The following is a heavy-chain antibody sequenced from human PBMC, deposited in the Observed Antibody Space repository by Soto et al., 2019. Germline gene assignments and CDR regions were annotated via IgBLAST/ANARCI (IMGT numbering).Heavy chain of an antibody. D-gene: IGHD3-22*01. CDR2: ISYDGSNK. Sequence: PGXSLRLSCAASGFTLSSYAMHWFRQAPVKGLEWVAVISYDGSNKYYADSVKGRFTISRDNSKNTLYLQMNSLRAEDTAVYYCARDRYYSQRPRRMDVWGQGTTVTVSS. CDR3: ARDRYYSQRPRRMDV. CDR1: GFTLSSYA. J-gene: IGHJ6*02. V-gene: IGHV3-30-3*01.